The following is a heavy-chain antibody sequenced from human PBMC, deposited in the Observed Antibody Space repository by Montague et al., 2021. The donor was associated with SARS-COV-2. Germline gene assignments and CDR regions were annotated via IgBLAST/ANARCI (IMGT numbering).Heavy chain of an antibody. CDR1: GGSISSSSYY. Sequence: SETLSLTCTVSGGSISSSSYYWGWIRQPPGKGLEWIGSIFYSGSTDYXPSLKSRVTISVDASKNQFSLKLSSVTAADTAVYYCASMVRAQVYYFDYRGQGTLVTVSS. D-gene: IGHD3-10*01. V-gene: IGHV4-39*01. CDR3: ASMVRAQVYYFDY. CDR2: IFYSGST. J-gene: IGHJ4*02.